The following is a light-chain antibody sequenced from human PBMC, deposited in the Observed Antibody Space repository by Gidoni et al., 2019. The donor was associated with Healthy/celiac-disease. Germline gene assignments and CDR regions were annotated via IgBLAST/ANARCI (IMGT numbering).Light chain of an antibody. CDR3: MQALQTPVT. J-gene: IGKJ1*01. CDR2: LGS. Sequence: IVMTQSPLSLPVTTGEPASISCRSSQSLLHSNGYNYLDWYLQKPGQSPQLLIYLGSNRASGVPDRFSGSGSGTDFTLKISRVEAEDVLVYYCMQALQTPVTFGQGTKVEIK. V-gene: IGKV2-28*01. CDR1: QSLLHSNGYNY.